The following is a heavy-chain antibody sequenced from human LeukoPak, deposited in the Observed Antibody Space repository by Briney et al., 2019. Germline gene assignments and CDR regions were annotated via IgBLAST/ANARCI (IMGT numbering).Heavy chain of an antibody. D-gene: IGHD1-20*01. Sequence: GGSLRLSCAASGFIFSSYGMHWVRQAPGKGLEWVAFIRFDGSNIYYADSVKGRFTISRDNSKNTLYLQMNSLRAEDTAVYYCAKDCELGINWNPFDYWGQGTLVTVSS. V-gene: IGHV3-30*02. CDR1: GFIFSSYG. J-gene: IGHJ4*02. CDR2: IRFDGSNI. CDR3: AKDCELGINWNPFDY.